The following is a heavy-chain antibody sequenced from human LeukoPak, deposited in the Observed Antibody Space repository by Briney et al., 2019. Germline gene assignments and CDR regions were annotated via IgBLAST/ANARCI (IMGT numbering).Heavy chain of an antibody. J-gene: IGHJ4*02. D-gene: IGHD6-19*01. V-gene: IGHV4-59*01. Sequence: SETLSPTCTVSGGSISGYYWTWMRQSPGKGLEWIGNVHYSGSTRYNPSLKSRVTISLDMSRNHFSLRLASVTAADTAVYYCAGGQGWLPDYWGQGNLVTVSS. CDR1: GGSISGYY. CDR2: VHYSGST. CDR3: AGGQGWLPDY.